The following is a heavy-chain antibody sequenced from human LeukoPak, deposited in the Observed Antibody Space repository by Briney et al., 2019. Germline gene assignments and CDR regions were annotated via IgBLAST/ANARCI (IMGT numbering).Heavy chain of an antibody. CDR3: ATELLGFAAFDI. CDR2: FDPEDGET. V-gene: IGHV1-24*01. CDR1: GYTLTELS. J-gene: IGHJ3*02. D-gene: IGHD3-10*01. Sequence: ASVKVSCKVPGYTLTELSMHWVRQAPGKGLEWMGGFDPEDGETIYAQKFQGRVTMTEDTSTDTAYMELSSLRSEDTAVYYCATELLGFAAFDIWGQGTMVTVSS.